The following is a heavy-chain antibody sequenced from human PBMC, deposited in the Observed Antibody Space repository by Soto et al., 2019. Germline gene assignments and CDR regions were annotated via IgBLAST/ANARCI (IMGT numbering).Heavy chain of an antibody. V-gene: IGHV1-69*13. J-gene: IGHJ4*02. CDR1: GGTFSSYA. CDR3: ARVGGLSYYYDSSGYYFDY. CDR2: IIPIFGTA. D-gene: IGHD3-22*01. Sequence: SVKVACKASGGTFSSYAISWVRQAPGQGLEWMGGIIPIFGTANYAQKFQGRVTITADESTSTAYMELSSLRSEDTAVYYCARVGGLSYYYDSSGYYFDYWGQGTLVTVSS.